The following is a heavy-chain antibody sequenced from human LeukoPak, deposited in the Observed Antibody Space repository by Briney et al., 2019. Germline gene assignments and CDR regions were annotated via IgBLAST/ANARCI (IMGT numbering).Heavy chain of an antibody. CDR2: INQDGSEK. V-gene: IGHV3-7*01. D-gene: IGHD1-26*01. CDR3: ARVLVGYGQRDY. CDR1: GFTFSSYW. Sequence: GGSLRLSCSASGFTFSSYWMTWVRQAPGKGLEWVANINQDGSEKYYVDSVKGRFTISRDNAKNSLYLQINSLRAEDTAVYYCARVLVGYGQRDYWGQGTLVIVSS. J-gene: IGHJ4*02.